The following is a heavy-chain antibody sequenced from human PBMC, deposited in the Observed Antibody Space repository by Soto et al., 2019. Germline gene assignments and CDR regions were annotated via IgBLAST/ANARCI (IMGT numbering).Heavy chain of an antibody. CDR2: IYYSGST. V-gene: IGHV4-30-4*01. Sequence: QVQLQESGPGLVKPSQTLSLTCTVSGGSISSGDYYWSWIRQPPGKGLEWIGYIYYSGSTYYNPCVESRVTIAVDTSKNQCSLKLSSVTAADTAVYYCASSRTPVYGDEAHYYYYGMDVWGQGTTVAVSS. CDR1: GGSISSGDYY. D-gene: IGHD4-17*01. J-gene: IGHJ6*02. CDR3: ASSRTPVYGDEAHYYYYGMDV.